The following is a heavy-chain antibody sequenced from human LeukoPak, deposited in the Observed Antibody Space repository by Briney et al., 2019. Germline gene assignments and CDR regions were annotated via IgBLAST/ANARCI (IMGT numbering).Heavy chain of an antibody. V-gene: IGHV4-4*07. CDR2: IYTSGST. CDR3: ARDMWELLSYAFDI. J-gene: IGHJ3*02. CDR1: GGSISSYY. D-gene: IGHD1-26*01. Sequence: PSETLSLTCTVSGGSISSYYWSWIRQPAGKGLEWLGRIYTSGSTNYNPSLKSRVTMSVDTSKNQFSLKLSSVTAADTAVYYCARDMWELLSYAFDIWGQGTMVTVSS.